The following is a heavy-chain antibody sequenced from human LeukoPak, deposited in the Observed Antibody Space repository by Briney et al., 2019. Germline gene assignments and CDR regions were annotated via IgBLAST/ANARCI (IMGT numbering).Heavy chain of an antibody. V-gene: IGHV3-30*02. J-gene: IGHJ5*02. CDR1: GFTFSSYG. CDR3: AKDVYSSSWYRWFDP. D-gene: IGHD6-13*01. Sequence: GESLSLSCTASGFTFSSYGMHWVRQAQRKGLERVAFIRYDGSNKYCADSVKGRFTISRDNSKNTLYLQMNSPRAEDTAVYYCAKDVYSSSWYRWFDPWGQGTLVTVSS. CDR2: IRYDGSNK.